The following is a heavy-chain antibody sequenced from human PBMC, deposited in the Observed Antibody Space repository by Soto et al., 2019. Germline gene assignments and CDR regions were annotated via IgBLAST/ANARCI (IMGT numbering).Heavy chain of an antibody. D-gene: IGHD3-3*01. CDR2: ISSSSSTI. J-gene: IGHJ6*02. Sequence: EVQLVESGGGLVQPGGSLRLSCAASGFTFSSYSMNWVRQAPGKGLEWVSYISSSSSTIYYADSVKGRFTISRDNAKNPLYPQMNSLRDEDTAVYYCAREATFYDFWSGYNTQSYYGMDVWGQGTTVTVSS. V-gene: IGHV3-48*02. CDR3: AREATFYDFWSGYNTQSYYGMDV. CDR1: GFTFSSYS.